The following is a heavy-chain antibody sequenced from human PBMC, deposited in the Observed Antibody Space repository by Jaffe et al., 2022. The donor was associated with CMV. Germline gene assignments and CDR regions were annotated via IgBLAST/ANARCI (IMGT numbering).Heavy chain of an antibody. J-gene: IGHJ3*02. CDR1: GFTFSSYA. V-gene: IGHV3-23*04. CDR2: ISGSGGST. D-gene: IGHD5-18*01. Sequence: EVQLVESGGGLVQPGGSLRLSCAASGFTFSSYAMSWVRQAPGKGLEWVSAISGSGGSTYYADSVKGRFTISRDNSKNTLYLQMNSLRAEDTAVYYCAKPLDTAMVTVLGAFDIWGQGTMVTVSS. CDR3: AKPLDTAMVTVLGAFDI.